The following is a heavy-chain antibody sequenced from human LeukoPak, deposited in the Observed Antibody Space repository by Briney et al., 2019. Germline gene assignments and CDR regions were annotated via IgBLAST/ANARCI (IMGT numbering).Heavy chain of an antibody. Sequence: SETLSLTCAVYGESFSGYYWSWIRQPPGKGLEWIGEINHSGSTNYNPSLKSRVTISVDTSKNQFSLKLSSVTAADTAVYYCARADTDWFDPWGQGTLVTVSS. CDR3: ARADTDWFDP. V-gene: IGHV4-34*01. CDR2: INHSGST. CDR1: GESFSGYY. J-gene: IGHJ5*02. D-gene: IGHD4-17*01.